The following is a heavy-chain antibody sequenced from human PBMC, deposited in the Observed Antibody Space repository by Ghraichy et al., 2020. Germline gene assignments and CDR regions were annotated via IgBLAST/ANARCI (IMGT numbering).Heavy chain of an antibody. CDR2: IKQDGSEK. CDR3: ARDDWNWVYGDYVYYGMDV. V-gene: IGHV3-7*03. D-gene: IGHD4-17*01. J-gene: IGHJ6*02. Sequence: GGSLRLSCAASGFTFSSYWMSWVRQAPGKGLEWVANIKQDGSEKYYVDSVKGRFTISRDNAKNSLYLQMNSLRAEDTAVYYCARDDWNWVYGDYVYYGMDVWGQGTTVTVSS. CDR1: GFTFSSYW.